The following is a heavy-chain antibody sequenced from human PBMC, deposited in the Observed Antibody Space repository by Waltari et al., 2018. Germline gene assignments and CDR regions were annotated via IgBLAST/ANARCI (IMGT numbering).Heavy chain of an antibody. D-gene: IGHD2-15*01. J-gene: IGHJ6*02. V-gene: IGHV4-59*11. CDR3: ARGGMVAADGMDV. CDR1: GGSISSHY. Sequence: QVQLQESGPGLVKPSETLSLTCTVSGGSISSHYWRWIRQPPGKGLEWIGYIYYSGSTNYNPSLKSRVTISVDTSKNQFSLKLSSVTAADTAVYYCARGGMVAADGMDVWGQGTTVTVSS. CDR2: IYYSGST.